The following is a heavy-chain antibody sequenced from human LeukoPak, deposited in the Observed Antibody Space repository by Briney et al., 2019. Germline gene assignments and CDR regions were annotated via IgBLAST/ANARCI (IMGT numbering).Heavy chain of an antibody. J-gene: IGHJ4*02. D-gene: IGHD3-3*01. V-gene: IGHV4-39*07. CDR2: INHSGST. CDR3: ARGHDFWSVYFDY. Sequence: SETLSLTCTVSGGSISSSSYYWSWIRQPPGKGLEWIGEINHSGSTNYNPSLKSRVTISVDTSKNQFSLKLSSMTAADTAVYYCARGHDFWSVYFDYWGQGTLVTVSS. CDR1: GGSISSSSYY.